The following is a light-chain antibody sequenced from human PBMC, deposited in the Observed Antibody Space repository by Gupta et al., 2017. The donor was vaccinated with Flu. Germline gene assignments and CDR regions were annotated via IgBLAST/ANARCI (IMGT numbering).Light chain of an antibody. CDR2: ETN. J-gene: IGLJ3*02. Sequence: QSVLTQPPSVSATPGQKVTISCSGSTSNIENNFVCWYQQFPGTAPKVLIYETNKRPSGIPDRFSGSKSGTSATLDITGLQTGDEANYYCGAWDTSLSAWLFGGGTRLTVL. V-gene: IGLV1-51*02. CDR1: TSNIENNF. CDR3: GAWDTSLSAWL.